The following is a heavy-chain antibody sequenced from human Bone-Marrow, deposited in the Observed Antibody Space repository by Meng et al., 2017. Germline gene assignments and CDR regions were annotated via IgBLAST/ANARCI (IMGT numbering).Heavy chain of an antibody. V-gene: IGHV4-39*07. CDR3: ARDLGSTEYYYYGMDV. Sequence: GSLRLSCTVSGDSITNNNCYWGWIRQPPGKGLEWIGNVYHSGAISYNPSLKSRITISVDTSKNQFSLKLSSVTSADTAVYYCARDLGSTEYYYYGMDVWGQGTTVTVSS. CDR2: VYHSGAI. J-gene: IGHJ6*02. D-gene: IGHD5/OR15-5a*01. CDR1: GDSITNNNCY.